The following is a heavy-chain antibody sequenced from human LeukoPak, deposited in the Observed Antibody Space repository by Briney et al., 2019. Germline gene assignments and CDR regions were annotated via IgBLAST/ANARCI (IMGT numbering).Heavy chain of an antibody. CDR1: GFTFSSHW. CDR3: ARSIGADY. V-gene: IGHV3-74*01. D-gene: IGHD4-17*01. Sequence: GGSLRLSCAASGFTFSSHWMHWVRQAPGKGLLWVSRINNDGTNIGYADSVKGRFTISRDNSKSTLYLQMNSLRAEDTAVYYCARSIGADYWGQGTLVTVSS. J-gene: IGHJ4*02. CDR2: INNDGTNI.